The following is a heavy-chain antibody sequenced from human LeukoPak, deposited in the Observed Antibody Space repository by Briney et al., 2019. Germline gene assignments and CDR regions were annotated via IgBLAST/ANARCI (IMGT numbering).Heavy chain of an antibody. CDR3: ARGEHITMIVVVHDY. CDR1: GYTFTGYY. CDR2: INPNSGGT. J-gene: IGHJ4*02. V-gene: IGHV1-2*02. Sequence: GASVKVSCKASGYTFTGYYMHWVRQAPGQGLEWMGWINPNSGGTNYAQKFQGRVTMTRDTSISTAYMELSRLRSDDTAVYYCARGEHITMIVVVHDYWGQGTLVTVSS. D-gene: IGHD3-22*01.